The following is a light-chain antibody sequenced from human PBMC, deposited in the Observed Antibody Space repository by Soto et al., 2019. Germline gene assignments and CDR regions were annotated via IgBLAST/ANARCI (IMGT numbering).Light chain of an antibody. J-gene: IGLJ1*01. CDR1: SSDVGGYSY. CDR2: DVS. Sequence: QSVLTQPASVSGSPGQSITISCTGTSSDVGGYSYVSWYQQHPGKAPKLMIYDVSNRPSGVSNRFSGSKSGNTASLTISGLQAEDEADYYCSSYTSSRNYVFGTGTKVTVL. V-gene: IGLV2-14*01. CDR3: SSYTSSRNYV.